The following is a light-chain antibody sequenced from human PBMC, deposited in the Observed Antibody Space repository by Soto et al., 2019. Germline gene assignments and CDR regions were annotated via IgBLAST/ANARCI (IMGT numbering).Light chain of an antibody. CDR2: DAS. CDR1: QGVSSNF. V-gene: IGKV3-20*01. Sequence: EIVLTQSPGTLSLSPGERATLSCRASQGVSSNFLTWYQQKPGQAPRLLIYDASSRATGIPDRFSGSGSGTDFTLTISRLEPEDFAVYYCQQYGGSPWTFGQGTKVEIK. J-gene: IGKJ1*01. CDR3: QQYGGSPWT.